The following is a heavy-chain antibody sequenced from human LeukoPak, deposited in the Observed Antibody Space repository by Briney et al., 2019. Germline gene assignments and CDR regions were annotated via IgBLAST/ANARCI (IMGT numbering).Heavy chain of an antibody. CDR3: AKMTASGRDNWFDP. J-gene: IGHJ5*02. D-gene: IGHD2-15*01. CDR1: GGTFSSYA. CDR2: IIPIFGTA. Sequence: GSSVKVSCKASGGTFSSYAISWVRQAPGQGLEWMGGIIPIFGTANYAQKFQGRVTITGNTSINTAYMELSSLRSEDTAVYYCAKMTASGRDNWFDPWGQGTLVTVSS. V-gene: IGHV1-69*06.